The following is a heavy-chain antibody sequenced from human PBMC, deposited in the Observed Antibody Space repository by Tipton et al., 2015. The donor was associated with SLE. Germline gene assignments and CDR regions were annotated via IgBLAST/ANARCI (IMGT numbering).Heavy chain of an antibody. D-gene: IGHD3-22*01. CDR3: ARDHYDSSGYYSFFDY. CDR1: GGSISSYY. V-gene: IGHV4-59*01. Sequence: TLSLTCTVSGGSISSYYWSWIRQPPGKGLEWIGYIYYSGSTNYNPSLKSRVTISVDTSKNQFSLKLSSVTAADTAVYYCARDHYDSSGYYSFFDYWGQGTLVTVSS. CDR2: IYYSGST. J-gene: IGHJ4*02.